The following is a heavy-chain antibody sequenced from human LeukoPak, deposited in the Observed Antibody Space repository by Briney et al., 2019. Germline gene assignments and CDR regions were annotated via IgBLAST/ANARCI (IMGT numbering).Heavy chain of an antibody. V-gene: IGHV3-23*01. J-gene: IGHJ4*02. CDR3: AKDGGYCSSTSCYVYFDY. CDR2: ISGSGGST. D-gene: IGHD2-2*01. CDR1: GFTFSSYA. Sequence: GGSLRLSCAASGFTFSSYAMSWVRQAPGKGLEWVSAISGSGGSTYYADSVKGRFTISRDNSKNTPYLQMNSLRAEDTAVYYCAKDGGYCSSTSCYVYFDYWGQGTLVTVSS.